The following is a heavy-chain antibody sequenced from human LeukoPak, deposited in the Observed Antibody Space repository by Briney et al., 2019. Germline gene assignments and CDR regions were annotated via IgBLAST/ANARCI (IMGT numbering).Heavy chain of an antibody. CDR3: ARVYSSPPPYYYYTDV. D-gene: IGHD2-21*01. CDR2: IKQDGSEK. V-gene: IGHV3-7*01. J-gene: IGHJ6*03. CDR1: GFIFSSYW. Sequence: GGSLRLSCAGSGFIFSSYWMSWVRQAPGKGLEWVANIKQDGSEKYFVGSVKGRFTISRDNAKNSVYLQMNSLRAEDTAVYYCARVYSSPPPYYYYTDVWGKGTTVTVSS.